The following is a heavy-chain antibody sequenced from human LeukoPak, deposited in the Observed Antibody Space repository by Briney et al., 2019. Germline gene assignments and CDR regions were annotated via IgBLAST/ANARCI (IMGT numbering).Heavy chain of an antibody. V-gene: IGHV1-18*04. CDR1: GYTFTGYY. CDR2: ISAYNGIT. CDR3: ARVELRYFDWLLSPYYFDY. J-gene: IGHJ4*02. D-gene: IGHD3-9*01. Sequence: GASVKVSCKASGYTFTGYYMHWVRQAPGQGLEWMGWISAYNGITNYAQKLQGRVTMTTDTSTSTAYMELRSLRSDDTAVYYCARVELRYFDWLLSPYYFDYWGQGTLVTVSS.